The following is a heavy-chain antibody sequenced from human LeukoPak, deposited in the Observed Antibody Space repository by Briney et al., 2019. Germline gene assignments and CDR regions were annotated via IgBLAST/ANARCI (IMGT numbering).Heavy chain of an antibody. CDR2: ITTGGPNT. CDR1: GFTFSSYT. Sequence: GGSLRLSCTASGFTFSSYTMSWVRQAPGKGLKWVSTITTGGPNTYYADSVKGRFTISRDNSKNTLDLQMTGLRAEDTAVYYCARERGRGRDSPWFDYWGQGTLVTVSS. J-gene: IGHJ4*02. D-gene: IGHD1-26*01. V-gene: IGHV3-23*01. CDR3: ARERGRGRDSPWFDY.